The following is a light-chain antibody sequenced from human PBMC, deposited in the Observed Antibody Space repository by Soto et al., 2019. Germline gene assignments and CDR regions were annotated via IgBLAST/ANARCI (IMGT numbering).Light chain of an antibody. CDR2: DVG. V-gene: IGLV2-14*03. Sequence: QSALAQPASVSGSPGQSITISCTGTRYDVGTYNYVSWYQHHPGQAPKLIIYDVGSRPSGVSHRFSGSKSGITASLAISGLQAEDEADYYCTSYTSYHPRLYVFGTGTKVTVL. CDR1: RYDVGTYNY. CDR3: TSYTSYHPRLYV. J-gene: IGLJ1*01.